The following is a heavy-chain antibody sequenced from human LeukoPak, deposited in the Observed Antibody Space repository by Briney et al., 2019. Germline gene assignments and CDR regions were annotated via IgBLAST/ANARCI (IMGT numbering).Heavy chain of an antibody. D-gene: IGHD3-10*01. CDR2: IIYSGSVT. Sequence: GGSLRLSCADSVFSFCIFGMNSVRHAPGEGLGWVLYIIYSGSVTDHADSLKGGFTLSTDKAKKTLYLQIKSLRDEKTGVYFCAKVNRGGDGMDVGGQGTTVTVSS. CDR3: AKVNRGGDGMDV. V-gene: IGHV3-48*02. J-gene: IGHJ6*02. CDR1: VFSFCIFG.